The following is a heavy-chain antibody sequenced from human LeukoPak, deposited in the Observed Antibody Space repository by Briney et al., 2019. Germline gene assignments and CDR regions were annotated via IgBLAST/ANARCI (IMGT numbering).Heavy chain of an antibody. J-gene: IGHJ4*02. Sequence: GGSLRLSCAASGLAFSSYAMSWVRQAPGKGLEWVSAISGSGDHTYYADSVKGRFTISRDNSKNTLYLQMNSLRAEDTAVYYCAKHKRFLEWFLDYWGQGTLVTVSS. CDR3: AKHKRFLEWFLDY. D-gene: IGHD3-3*01. CDR1: GLAFSSYA. CDR2: ISGSGDHT. V-gene: IGHV3-23*01.